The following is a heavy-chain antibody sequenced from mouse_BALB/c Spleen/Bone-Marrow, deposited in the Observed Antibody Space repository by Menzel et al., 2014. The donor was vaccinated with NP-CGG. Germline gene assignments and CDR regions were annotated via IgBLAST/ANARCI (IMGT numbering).Heavy chain of an antibody. V-gene: IGHV7-3*02. Sequence: EVNVVESGGGLVQPGGSLRLSCATSGFTFTDYYMSWVRQPPGKALEWLGFIRNKANGYTTEYSASVKGRFTISRDNSQSILYLQMNTLRAEDSATYYCARGWITTGFAYWGQRTLVTVSA. CDR1: GFTFTDYY. J-gene: IGHJ3*01. CDR3: ARGWITTGFAY. CDR2: IRNKANGYTT. D-gene: IGHD1-1*01.